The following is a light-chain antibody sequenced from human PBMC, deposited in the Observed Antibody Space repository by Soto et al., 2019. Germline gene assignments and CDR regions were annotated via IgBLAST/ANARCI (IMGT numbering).Light chain of an antibody. CDR1: ETVATN. Sequence: VMTQSPATLSVSPGERATLSCWASETVATNLAWYQQKPGQAPRLLIYDASTRAAGIPDRFSASGSGTDFTLIISRLEPEDFAVYSCQQYASSPQTFGQGTKVDIK. J-gene: IGKJ1*01. V-gene: IGKV3D-15*01. CDR3: QQYASSPQT. CDR2: DAS.